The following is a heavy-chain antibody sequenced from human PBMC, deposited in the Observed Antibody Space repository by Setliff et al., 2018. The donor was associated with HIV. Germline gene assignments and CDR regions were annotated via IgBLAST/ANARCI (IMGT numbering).Heavy chain of an antibody. CDR2: VDPEDGET. CDR1: GGTFSSYA. Sequence: ASVKVSCKASGGTFSSYAISWVQQAPGKGLEWMGLVDPEDGETIYAEKFQGRVTMTRDTSINTAYMELSSLTSDDTAVYYCASTWSRVPYYLMDVWGQGTTVTVSS. J-gene: IGHJ6*02. D-gene: IGHD6-13*01. CDR3: ASTWSRVPYYLMDV. V-gene: IGHV1-69-2*01.